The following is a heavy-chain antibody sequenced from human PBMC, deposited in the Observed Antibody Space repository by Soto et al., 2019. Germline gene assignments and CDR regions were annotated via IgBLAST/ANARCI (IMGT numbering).Heavy chain of an antibody. D-gene: IGHD3-22*01. CDR3: AAGEDSSGYYVSRMDV. V-gene: IGHV1-58*01. J-gene: IGHJ6*02. CDR1: GFTFTSSA. CDR2: IVVGSGNT. Sequence: GASVKVSCKASGFTFTSSAVQWVRQARGQRLEWIGWIVVGSGNTNYAQKFQERVTITRDMSTSTAYMELSSLRSEDTAVYYCAAGEDSSGYYVSRMDVWGQGTTVTVSS.